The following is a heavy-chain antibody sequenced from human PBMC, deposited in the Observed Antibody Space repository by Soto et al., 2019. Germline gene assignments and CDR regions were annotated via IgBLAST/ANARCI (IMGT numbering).Heavy chain of an antibody. Sequence: QVHLVESGGGLVKPGGSLRLSCPTSGFPFSDYYMSWIRQAPGKGLEWLSHISPKSTYRNYADSVKGRFNISRDNTKKTLYLQMNSLRVEDTAVYYCAKARHPYSSTWYFDYWGEGTQVTVSS. CDR3: AKARHPYSSTWYFDY. CDR1: GFPFSDYY. D-gene: IGHD6-13*01. J-gene: IGHJ4*02. CDR2: ISPKSTYR. V-gene: IGHV3-11*05.